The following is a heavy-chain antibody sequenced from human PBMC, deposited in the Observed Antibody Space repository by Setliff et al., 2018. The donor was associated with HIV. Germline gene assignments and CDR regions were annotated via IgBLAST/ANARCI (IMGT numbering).Heavy chain of an antibody. Sequence: PGGSLRLSCAASGFTFSNAWMNWVRQAPGKGLEWVSYISSSGNSIYYADSVKGRFTISRDNAQNSVHLQMNSLRAEDTAVYYCARDWNGSGRAMDVWGQGTLVTVSS. CDR1: GFTFSNAW. CDR3: ARDWNGSGRAMDV. CDR2: ISSSGNSI. D-gene: IGHD3-10*01. J-gene: IGHJ4*02. V-gene: IGHV3-48*04.